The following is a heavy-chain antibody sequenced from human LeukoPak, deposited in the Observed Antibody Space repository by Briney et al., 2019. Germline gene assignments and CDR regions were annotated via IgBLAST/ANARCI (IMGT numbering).Heavy chain of an antibody. V-gene: IGHV1-18*01. CDR3: ARTPRDSDYYDSSGSIDY. Sequence: GASVKVSCKASGYTFTSYGISWVRQAPGQGLEWMGWISAYNGNTNYAQKLQGRVTMTTDTSTSTAYMELRSLRSDDTAVYYCARTPRDSDYYDSSGSIDYWGQGTLVTVSS. CDR2: ISAYNGNT. J-gene: IGHJ4*02. CDR1: GYTFTSYG. D-gene: IGHD3-22*01.